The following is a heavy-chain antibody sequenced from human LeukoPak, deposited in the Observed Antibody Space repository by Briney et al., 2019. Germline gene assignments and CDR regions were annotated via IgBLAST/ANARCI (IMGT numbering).Heavy chain of an antibody. D-gene: IGHD6-19*01. J-gene: IGHJ6*03. CDR2: ISSSGSTI. V-gene: IGHV3-48*04. Sequence: GGSLRLSCAASGFTFSSYSMNWVRQAPGKGLEWVSYISSSGSTIYYADSVKGRFTISRDNAKNSLYLQMNSLRTEDTAVYYCARDTTSIAVAGTDYYYYMDVWGKGTTVTISS. CDR3: ARDTTSIAVAGTDYYYYMDV. CDR1: GFTFSSYS.